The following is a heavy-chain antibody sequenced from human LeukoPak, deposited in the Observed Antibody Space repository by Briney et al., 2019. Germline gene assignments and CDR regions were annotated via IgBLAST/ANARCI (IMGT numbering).Heavy chain of an antibody. CDR3: ASRASGNPGD. Sequence: GGSLRLSCAASGFTFSNYGMHWVRQAPAKGLEWVAAIQNDGSTTYYADSVKGRFTISRDNSKNTLYLQMNSLRPEDTALYYCASRASGNPGDWGQGTLVTVSS. CDR2: IQNDGSTT. J-gene: IGHJ4*02. V-gene: IGHV3-30*02. D-gene: IGHD4-23*01. CDR1: GFTFSNYG.